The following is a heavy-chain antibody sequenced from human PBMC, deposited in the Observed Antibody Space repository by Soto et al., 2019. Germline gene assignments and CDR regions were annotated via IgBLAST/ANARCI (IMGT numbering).Heavy chain of an antibody. V-gene: IGHV1-18*01. CDR1: GYTFTSYG. Sequence: ASVKVSCKASGYTFTSYGISWGRQAPGQGLEWMGWISAYNGNTNYAQKLQGRVTMTTDTSTSTAYMELRSLRSDDTAVYYCARVPSSVLWFGELFGGAAFDIWG. CDR3: ARVPSSVLWFGELFGGAAFDI. D-gene: IGHD3-10*01. CDR2: ISAYNGNT. J-gene: IGHJ3*02.